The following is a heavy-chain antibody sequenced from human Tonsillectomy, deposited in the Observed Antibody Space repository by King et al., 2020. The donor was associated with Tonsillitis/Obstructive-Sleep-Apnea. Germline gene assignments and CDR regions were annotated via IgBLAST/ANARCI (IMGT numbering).Heavy chain of an antibody. CDR1: GGSISSSNW. CDR2: IYHSGST. D-gene: IGHD1-26*01. Sequence: QLQESGPGLVKPSGTLSLTCAVSGGSISSSNWWSWVRQPPGKGLEWIGEIYHSGSTNYNPSLKSRVTISVDKSKNQFSLKLSSVTAADTAVYYCARMWEYQLRSYYYYYYMDVWGKGTTVTVPS. CDR3: ARMWEYQLRSYYYYYYMDV. J-gene: IGHJ6*03. V-gene: IGHV4-4*02.